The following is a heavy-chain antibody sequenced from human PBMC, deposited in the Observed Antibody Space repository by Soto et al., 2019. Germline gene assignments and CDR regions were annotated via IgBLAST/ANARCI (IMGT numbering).Heavy chain of an antibody. CDR3: ARAWGLLYSYAYYNYALDV. J-gene: IGHJ6*02. CDR2: IKQDGSEK. CDR1: GFTFSSYW. V-gene: IGHV3-7*01. D-gene: IGHD3-10*01. Sequence: EVQLVESGGDLVQPGGSLRLSCAASGFTFSSYWMSWVRQAPGKGLEWVASIKQDGSEKYYVDSVKGRFTISRDNARNSMYLQMIRLRAEDKGVYDCARAWGLLYSYAYYNYALDVWGQGTTVSVPS.